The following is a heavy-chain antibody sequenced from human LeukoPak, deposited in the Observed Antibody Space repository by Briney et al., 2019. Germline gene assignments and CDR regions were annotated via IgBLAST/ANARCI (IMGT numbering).Heavy chain of an antibody. CDR3: VTEKYNWNYAFDY. V-gene: IGHV3-21*01. CDR2: ISSGSTYI. J-gene: IGHJ4*01. D-gene: IGHD1-7*01. Sequence: PGGSLRLSCAVSGFTFSDYTMNWARQAPGKGLDWVSSISSGSTYIHYADSAKGRFTISRDNAKNSLYLQMSSLRADDTAVYYCVTEKYNWNYAFDYWGRGTLVTVSS. CDR1: GFTFSDYT.